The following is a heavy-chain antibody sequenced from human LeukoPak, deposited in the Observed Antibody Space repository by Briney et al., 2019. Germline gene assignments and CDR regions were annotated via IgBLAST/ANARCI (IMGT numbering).Heavy chain of an antibody. CDR2: INDSGST. D-gene: IGHD3-10*01. CDR3: ARGGYYGSGNDFRFDP. CDR1: GGSLSGYY. Sequence: PSETLSLTCAVYGGSLSGYYWSWIRQSPGKGLEWIGEINDSGSTNYNPSLKSRVTISVDTSKNQFSLKLSSVTAADTAVYYCARGGYYGSGNDFRFDPWGQGTLVTVSS. V-gene: IGHV4-34*01. J-gene: IGHJ5*02.